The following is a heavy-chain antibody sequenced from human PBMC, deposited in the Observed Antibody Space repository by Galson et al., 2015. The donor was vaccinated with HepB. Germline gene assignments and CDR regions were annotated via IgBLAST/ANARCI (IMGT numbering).Heavy chain of an antibody. V-gene: IGHV1-3*01. J-gene: IGHJ5*02. CDR2: INAGTGNT. CDR1: GYTFTSYA. D-gene: IGHD2-8*02. Sequence: SVKVSCKASGYTFTSYAMHWVRQAPGQRLEWMGWINAGTGNTYYSQKFQGRVTITRDTSASTAYMELSGLRSEDTAVYFCARVDIVLVGPPPALLDPWGQGTLVTVSS. CDR3: ARVDIVLVGPPPALLDP.